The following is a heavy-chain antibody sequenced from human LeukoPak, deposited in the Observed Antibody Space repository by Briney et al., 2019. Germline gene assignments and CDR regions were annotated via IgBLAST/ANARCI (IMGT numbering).Heavy chain of an antibody. V-gene: IGHV3-53*01. CDR2: IYSGGST. Sequence: GGSLRLSCAASGFTVSSNYMSWVRQAPGKGLEWVSVIYSGGSTYYADSVKGRFTISRDNSKNTLYLQMNSLRAEDTAVYYCAREIVVVPAPRVGAFDIWGQGTMVTVSS. J-gene: IGHJ3*02. CDR1: GFTVSSNY. D-gene: IGHD2-2*01. CDR3: AREIVVVPAPRVGAFDI.